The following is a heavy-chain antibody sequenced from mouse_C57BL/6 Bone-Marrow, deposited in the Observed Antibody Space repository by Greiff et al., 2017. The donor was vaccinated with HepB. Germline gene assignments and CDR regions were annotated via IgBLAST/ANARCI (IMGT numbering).Heavy chain of an antibody. CDR2: IWSDGST. D-gene: IGHD1-1*01. Sequence: VKLMESGPGLVAPSQSLSITCTVSGFSLTSYGVHWVRQPPGKGLEWLVVIWSDGSTTYNSALKSRLSISKDNSKSQVFLKMNSLQTDDTAMYYCARHKGPLRFLFAYWGQGTLVTVSA. J-gene: IGHJ3*01. V-gene: IGHV2-6-1*01. CDR1: GFSLTSYG. CDR3: ARHKGPLRFLFAY.